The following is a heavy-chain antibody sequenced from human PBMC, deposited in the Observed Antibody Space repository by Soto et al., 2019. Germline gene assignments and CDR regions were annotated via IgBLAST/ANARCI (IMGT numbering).Heavy chain of an antibody. J-gene: IGHJ5*02. CDR3: AKVVTMVRGSRWFDP. CDR2: ISGSGGST. CDR1: GFTFSSYA. V-gene: IGHV3-23*01. D-gene: IGHD3-10*01. Sequence: PGGSLRLSCAASGFTFSSYAMSWVRQAPGKGLEWVSAISGSGGSTYYADSVKGRFTISRDNSKNTLYPQMNSLRAEDTAVYYCAKVVTMVRGSRWFDPWGQGTLVTVSS.